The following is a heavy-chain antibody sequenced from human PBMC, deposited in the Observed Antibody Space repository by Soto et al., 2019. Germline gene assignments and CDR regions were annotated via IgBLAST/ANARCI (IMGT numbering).Heavy chain of an antibody. V-gene: IGHV1-69*13. CDR2: IIPIFGTA. CDR3: AREGVGYSYGFYGMDV. CDR1: GGTFSSYA. D-gene: IGHD5-18*01. Sequence: GASVKVSCKASGGTFSSYAISWVRQAPGQGLEWMGGIIPIFGTANYAQKFQGRVTITADESTSTAYMELSSLRSEDTAVYYCAREGVGYSYGFYGMDVWGQGTTVTVSS. J-gene: IGHJ6*02.